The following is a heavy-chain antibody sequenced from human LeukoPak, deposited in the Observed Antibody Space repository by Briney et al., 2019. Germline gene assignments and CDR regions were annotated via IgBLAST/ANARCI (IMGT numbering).Heavy chain of an antibody. D-gene: IGHD2-21*01. Sequence: GGSLRLSCAGSGFTFSSYWMSSVRQAPGKGLEWVANIKQHGSGKYYVDSVKGRFTISRDDAKNSLYLQMNSLRAEDTAVYYCARLWPFDYWGQGTLVTVSS. CDR1: GFTFSSYW. CDR2: IKQHGSGK. CDR3: ARLWPFDY. J-gene: IGHJ4*02. V-gene: IGHV3-7*01.